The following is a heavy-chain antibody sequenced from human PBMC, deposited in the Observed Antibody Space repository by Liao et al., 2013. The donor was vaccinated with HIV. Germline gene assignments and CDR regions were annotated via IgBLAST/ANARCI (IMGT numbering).Heavy chain of an antibody. J-gene: IGHJ6*03. Sequence: QVQLQESGPGLVKPSETLSLTCTVSGDSISTYYWSWIRQPAGKGLEWIGRVYTRGYINYNPSLKSRVTMSVDTSKNQFSLQLSSVTAADTAVYYCARVRRHGGNYGSEXNYYFHYYMDVWAKGTNGHRLL. V-gene: IGHV4-4*07. CDR1: GDSISTYY. CDR3: ARVRRHGGNYGSEXNYYFHYYMDV. D-gene: IGHD1-7*01. CDR2: VYTRGYI.